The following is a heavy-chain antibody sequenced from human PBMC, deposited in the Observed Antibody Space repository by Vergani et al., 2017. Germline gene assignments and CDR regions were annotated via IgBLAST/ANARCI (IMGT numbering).Heavy chain of an antibody. D-gene: IGHD3-9*01. CDR1: GFTFINAW. J-gene: IGHJ4*02. V-gene: IGHV3-15*01. CDR3: TTPTKWELRYYFDY. Sequence: EVQLVESGGGLVKPGGSLRLSCAASGFTFINAWMTWVRQAPGKGLEWVGRSRNKARSYTTEYSASVKGRFTISRDDSKNTLYLQMNSLKTEDTAVYYCTTPTKWELRYYFDYWGQGTLVTVSS. CDR2: SRNKARSYTT.